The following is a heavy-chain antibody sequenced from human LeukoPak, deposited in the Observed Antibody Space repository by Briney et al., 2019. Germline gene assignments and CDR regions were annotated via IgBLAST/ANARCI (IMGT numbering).Heavy chain of an antibody. CDR3: ARYPIVGITAYYFDY. Sequence: PGGSLRLSCAASGFTFSSYAMSWVRQAPGKGLEWVSAISGSGGSTYYADSVKGRFTISRDNSKNTLYLQMNSLRAEDTAVYYCARYPIVGITAYYFDYWGQGTLVTVSS. CDR2: ISGSGGST. V-gene: IGHV3-23*01. J-gene: IGHJ4*02. CDR1: GFTFSSYA. D-gene: IGHD3-22*01.